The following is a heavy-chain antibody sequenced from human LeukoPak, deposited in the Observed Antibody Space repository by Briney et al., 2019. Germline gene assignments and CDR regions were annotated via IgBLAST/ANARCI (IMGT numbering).Heavy chain of an antibody. J-gene: IGHJ3*02. CDR3: AREGVRYFDWLPQNAFDI. V-gene: IGHV4-38-2*02. D-gene: IGHD3-9*01. CDR1: GYSISSGYY. Sequence: SETLSLTCTVSGYSISSGYYWGWIRQPPGKGLEWIGSIYHSGSTYYNPSLKSRVTISVDTSKNQFSLKLSSVTAADTAVYYCAREGVRYFDWLPQNAFDIWGQGTMVTVSS. CDR2: IYHSGST.